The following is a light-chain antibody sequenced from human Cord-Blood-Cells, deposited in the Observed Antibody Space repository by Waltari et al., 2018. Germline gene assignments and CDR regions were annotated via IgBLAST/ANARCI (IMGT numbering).Light chain of an antibody. Sequence: QSALTQPASVSGSPGPSITISCTRTISDVRGYNLVCWYQQKPGKAPKLMIYEGSKRPSGVSNRFSGSKSGNTASLTVSGLQAEDEADYYCCSYAGSSTWVFGGGTKLTVL. CDR1: ISDVRGYNL. CDR3: CSYAGSSTWV. V-gene: IGLV2-23*01. J-gene: IGLJ3*02. CDR2: EGS.